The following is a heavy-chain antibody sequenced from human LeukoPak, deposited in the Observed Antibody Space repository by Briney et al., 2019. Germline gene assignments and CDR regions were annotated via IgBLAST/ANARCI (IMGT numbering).Heavy chain of an antibody. D-gene: IGHD1-1*01. Sequence: ASVKVSCKASGYTFTGYYMHWVRQSPGQGLEWMGWINPNSGGTNYAQKFQGRVTMTRHTSISTAYMELSRLRSDDTAVYYCARRTGTTAGNWFDPWGQGTLVTVSS. V-gene: IGHV1-2*02. J-gene: IGHJ5*02. CDR1: GYTFTGYY. CDR3: ARRTGTTAGNWFDP. CDR2: INPNSGGT.